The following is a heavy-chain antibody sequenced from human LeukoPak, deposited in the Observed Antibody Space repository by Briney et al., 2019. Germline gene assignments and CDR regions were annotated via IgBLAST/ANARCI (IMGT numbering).Heavy chain of an antibody. J-gene: IGHJ4*02. CDR1: GFTFSNAW. CDR2: ISYDGSNK. D-gene: IGHD2-2*01. CDR3: ARNPIVVVPDSNPLLDY. V-gene: IGHV3-30-3*01. Sequence: GGSLRLSCAASGFTFSNAWMSWVRQAPGKGLEWVAVISYDGSNKYYADSVKGRFTISRDNSKNTLYLQMNSLRAEDTAVYYCARNPIVVVPDSNPLLDYWGQGTLVTVSS.